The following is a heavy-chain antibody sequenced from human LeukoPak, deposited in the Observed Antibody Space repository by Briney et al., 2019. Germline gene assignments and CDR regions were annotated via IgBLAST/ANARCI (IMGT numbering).Heavy chain of an antibody. CDR2: KYYRYKWNK. D-gene: IGHD3-9*01. Sequence: SQTLALTCAVSGHIDPSNSAVWNWITRAPSRGLEWLRKKYYRYKWNKGYAISVKSRIRISPDTFKTQFTRQWKSMTPEDAAVYYCARVDIAIVYWGQGTRVTVSS. CDR1: GHIDPSNSAV. V-gene: IGHV6-1*01. J-gene: IGHJ4*02. CDR3: ARVDIAIVY.